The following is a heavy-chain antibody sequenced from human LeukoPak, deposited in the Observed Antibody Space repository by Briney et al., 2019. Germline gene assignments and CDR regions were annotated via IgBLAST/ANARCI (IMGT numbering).Heavy chain of an antibody. D-gene: IGHD2-2*01. CDR3: TFLVVPAD. Sequence: SVPVSCLVSGWTLPELSLHWVGQPAARGLEWMGGFDPEDGETIYAQKFQGRVTMTEDTSTDTAYMELSSLRSEDTAVYYCTFLVVPADWGQGTLVTVSS. CDR2: FDPEDGET. V-gene: IGHV1-24*01. CDR1: GWTLPELS. J-gene: IGHJ4*02.